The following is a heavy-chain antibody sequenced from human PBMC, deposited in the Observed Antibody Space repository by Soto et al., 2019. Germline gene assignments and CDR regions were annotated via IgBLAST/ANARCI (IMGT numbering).Heavy chain of an antibody. CDR1: GFTFSSYG. D-gene: IGHD2-2*02. CDR2: IWYDGSNK. Sequence: QVQLVESGGGVVQPGRSLRLSCAAAGFTFSSYGMHLVRQAPGKGLELVAVIWYDGSNKYYADSVKGRFTISRDNSKNTLYLQMNSLRAEDTAVYYCARGIIGYCSSTSCYIFDYWGQGTLVTVS. V-gene: IGHV3-33*01. CDR3: ARGIIGYCSSTSCYIFDY. J-gene: IGHJ4*02.